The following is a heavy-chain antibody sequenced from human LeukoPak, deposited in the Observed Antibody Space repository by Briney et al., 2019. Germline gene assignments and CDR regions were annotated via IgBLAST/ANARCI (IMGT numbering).Heavy chain of an antibody. D-gene: IGHD2-15*01. CDR2: IYAGNGNV. J-gene: IGHJ4*02. V-gene: IGHV1-3*01. CDR1: GYTFIRYA. Sequence: ASVKVSCKASGYTFIRYAMYWVRQAPGQRPEWMGCIYAGNGNVKYSQNFQARVTITRDTSANTAYLELSSLRSEDTAVYYCAREVAIWGQGTLVTVSS. CDR3: AREVAI.